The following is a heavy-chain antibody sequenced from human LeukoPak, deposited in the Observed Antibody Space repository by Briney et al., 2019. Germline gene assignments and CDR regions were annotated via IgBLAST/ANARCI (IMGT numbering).Heavy chain of an antibody. Sequence: GASLRFSCTASGFTFSGYYMSWIRQAPGQGLEWISYITSSSSYTNYADSVKGRFTISRDNAKNSLYLQMNSLRAEDTAVYYCARAYYGGKPDYWGQGTLVTVSS. V-gene: IGHV3-11*05. CDR3: ARAYYGGKPDY. J-gene: IGHJ4*02. D-gene: IGHD4-23*01. CDR1: GFTFSGYY. CDR2: ITSSSSYT.